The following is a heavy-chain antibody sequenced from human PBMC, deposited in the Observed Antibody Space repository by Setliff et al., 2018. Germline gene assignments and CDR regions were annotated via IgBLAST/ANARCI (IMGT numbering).Heavy chain of an antibody. J-gene: IGHJ4*02. V-gene: IGHV3-7*03. CDR2: ITHDGSKT. Sequence: GGSLRLSCAGSGFTFNTYWMTWVRQAPGKGLEWVASITHDGSKTYILDSVKGRFTISRDNTKNSLYLQMNTLRTEDTALYYCVKDRGRAMVINLDYWGQGTLVTVSS. D-gene: IGHD5-18*01. CDR1: GFTFNTYW. CDR3: VKDRGRAMVINLDY.